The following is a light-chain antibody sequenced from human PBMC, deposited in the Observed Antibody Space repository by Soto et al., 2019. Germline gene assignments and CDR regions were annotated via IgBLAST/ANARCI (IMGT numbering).Light chain of an antibody. CDR1: SSDVGIYNY. CDR3: SSYTTCSTRV. CDR2: WVT. V-gene: IGLV2-14*01. Sequence: QSVLTQPASVSGSPGQSIAISFTGSSSDVGIYNYVSWYRQHPGKVPKLIIYWVTNRPSGVSNRFSGSKSGNTASLTISGLQAEDEADYYCSSYTTCSTRVFGTGTKVTVL. J-gene: IGLJ1*01.